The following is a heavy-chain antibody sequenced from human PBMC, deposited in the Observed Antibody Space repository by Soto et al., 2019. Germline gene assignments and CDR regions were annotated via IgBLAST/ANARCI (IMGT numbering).Heavy chain of an antibody. V-gene: IGHV3-48*02. Sequence: PGGSLRLSCEASGFSFRSSSMSWVRQAPGKGLEWISYITGISNTIYYADSVKGRFTISRDNAKNSLYLQMNSLRDEDRGVYYCARGVDSWSGYLFWGQGTPVTVSS. D-gene: IGHD3-3*01. J-gene: IGHJ4*02. CDR3: ARGVDSWSGYLF. CDR2: ITGISNTI. CDR1: GFSFRSSS.